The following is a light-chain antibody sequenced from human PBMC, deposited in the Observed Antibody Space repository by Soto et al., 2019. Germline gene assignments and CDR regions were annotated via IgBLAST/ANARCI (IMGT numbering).Light chain of an antibody. CDR1: NIGSKS. CDR2: YDS. CDR3: QVWDSSSDHSYV. V-gene: IGLV3-21*04. J-gene: IGLJ1*01. Sequence: SCELTQPPSVSVSPGKTARITCGGNNIGSKSVHWYQQKPGQAPVLVIYYDSDRPSGIPERFSGSNSGNTATLTISRVEAGDEADYYCQVWDSSSDHSYVFGTGTKVTVL.